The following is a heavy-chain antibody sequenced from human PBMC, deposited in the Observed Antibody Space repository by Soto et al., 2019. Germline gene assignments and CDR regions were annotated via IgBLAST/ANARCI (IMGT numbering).Heavy chain of an antibody. CDR3: ARGGVGSTSGWFDP. J-gene: IGHJ5*02. CDR2: ITAYNGNT. Sequence: QVQLVQSGAEVKQPGASVQVSCKTSGYIFTSYGISWVRQAPGQGLEWMGWITAYNGNTNTAQKFQDRVIMTTDTXXTTADMELRSLTSDDTAVYYCARGGVGSTSGWFDPWGQGTLVIVSS. V-gene: IGHV1-18*01. CDR1: GYIFTSYG. D-gene: IGHD1-26*01.